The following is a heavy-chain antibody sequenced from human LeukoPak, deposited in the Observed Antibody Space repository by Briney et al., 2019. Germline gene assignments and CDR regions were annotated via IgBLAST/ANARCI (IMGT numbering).Heavy chain of an antibody. CDR3: ARFRFGGRPRCPYYFDY. J-gene: IGHJ4*02. V-gene: IGHV4-34*01. D-gene: IGHD2-15*01. CDR1: GGSFSGYY. CDR2: INHSGST. Sequence: SETLSLTCAVYGGSFSGYYWSWIRQPPGKGLEWIGEINHSGSTNYNPSLKSRVTISVDTSKNQFSLKLSSVTAADTAVYYCARFRFGGRPRCPYYFDYWGQGTLVTVSS.